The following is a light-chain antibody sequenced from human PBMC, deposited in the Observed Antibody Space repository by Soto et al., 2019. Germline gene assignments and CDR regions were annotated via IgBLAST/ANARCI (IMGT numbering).Light chain of an antibody. CDR3: CSYAGSPRYV. CDR1: SSDAGTYNY. Sequence: QSALTQPRSVSGSLGQSVTISCTGTSSDAGTYNYVSWYQQHPGKAPKVMIYDVSERPSGVPDRFSGSKSGNTASLTISGLQAEDEADYYCCSYAGSPRYVLGTG. J-gene: IGLJ1*01. V-gene: IGLV2-11*01. CDR2: DVS.